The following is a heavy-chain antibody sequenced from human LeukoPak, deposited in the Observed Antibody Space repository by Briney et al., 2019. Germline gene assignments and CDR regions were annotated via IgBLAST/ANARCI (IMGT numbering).Heavy chain of an antibody. Sequence: SGSLSLTCAVSGGSIISSNWWSWVRQPPGKGLEWIGEIYHSGSTNYNPSLKSRVTISVDKSKNQFSLKLSSVTAADTAVYYCARSSRDGYKPRDYFDYWGQGTLVTVSS. CDR3: ARSSRDGYKPRDYFDY. D-gene: IGHD5-24*01. V-gene: IGHV4-4*02. J-gene: IGHJ4*02. CDR1: GGSIISSNW. CDR2: IYHSGST.